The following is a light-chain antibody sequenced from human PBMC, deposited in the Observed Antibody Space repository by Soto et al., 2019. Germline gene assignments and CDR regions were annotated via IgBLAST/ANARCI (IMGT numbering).Light chain of an antibody. CDR3: QQYNNWPPT. CDR2: DAS. Sequence: DTLMTQSPAARSLSPGERATLSCRARQSVSDYLAWYQQRPGQAPRLLIYDASNKATGIPARFSGSGSGTDFTLTISSLQSEDFAVYYCQQYNNWPPTFGQGAKVDI. J-gene: IGKJ1*01. V-gene: IGKV3D-15*01. CDR1: QSVSDY.